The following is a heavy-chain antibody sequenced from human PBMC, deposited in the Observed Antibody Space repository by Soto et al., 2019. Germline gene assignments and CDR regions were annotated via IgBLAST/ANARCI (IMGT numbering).Heavy chain of an antibody. Sequence: SETLSLTCTVSGGSISSSSYYWGWIRQPPGKGLEWIGSIYYSGSTYYNPSLKSRVTISVDTSKNQFSLKLSSVTAADTAVYYCARQGDGVGSSQHLDFDYWGQGTLVTVSS. CDR3: ARQGDGVGSSQHLDFDY. CDR2: IYYSGST. D-gene: IGHD6-13*01. CDR1: GGSISSSSYY. J-gene: IGHJ4*02. V-gene: IGHV4-39*01.